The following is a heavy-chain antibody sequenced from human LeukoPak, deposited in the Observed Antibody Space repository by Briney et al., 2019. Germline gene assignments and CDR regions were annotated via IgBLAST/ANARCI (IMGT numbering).Heavy chain of an antibody. Sequence: GESLKISCQGSGYRFTNYWIGWVRQMPGKGVEWMGIMYPGDSDTRYSPSFQGQVTISADKSIGTAYLQWSSLKASDTAMYYCAIGGDSSTSCYRCFNYWGQGTLVTVSS. V-gene: IGHV5-51*01. J-gene: IGHJ4*02. CDR2: MYPGDSDT. CDR1: GYRFTNYW. D-gene: IGHD2-2*02. CDR3: AIGGDSSTSCYRCFNY.